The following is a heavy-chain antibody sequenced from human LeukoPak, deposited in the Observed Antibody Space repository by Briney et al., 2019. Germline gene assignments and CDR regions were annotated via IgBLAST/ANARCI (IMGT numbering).Heavy chain of an antibody. J-gene: IGHJ5*02. CDR1: RGSFSGYY. V-gene: IGHV4-34*01. D-gene: IGHD3-3*01. CDR3: ARESGRFLEWLLFGGWFDP. CDR2: INHSGST. Sequence: SETLSLTCAVYRGSFSGYYWSWIRQPPGKGLEWIGEINHSGSTNYNPSLKSRVTISVDTSKNQFSLKLSSVTAADTAVYYCARESGRFLEWLLFGGWFDPWGQGTLVTVSS.